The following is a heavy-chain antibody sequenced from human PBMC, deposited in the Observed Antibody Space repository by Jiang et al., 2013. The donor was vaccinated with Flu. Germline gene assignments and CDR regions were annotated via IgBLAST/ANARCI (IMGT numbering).Heavy chain of an antibody. CDR3: ARGTDSSGYYYYYYGMDV. V-gene: IGHV3-21*01. Sequence: VQLVESGGGLVKPGGSLRLSCAASGFTFSSYSMNWVRQAPGKGLEWVSSISSSSSYIYYADSVKGRFTISRGNAKNSLYLQMNSLRAEDTAVYYCARGTDSSGYYYYYYGMDVWGQGTTVTVSS. J-gene: IGHJ6*02. CDR1: GFTFSSYS. D-gene: IGHD3-22*01. CDR2: ISSSSSYI.